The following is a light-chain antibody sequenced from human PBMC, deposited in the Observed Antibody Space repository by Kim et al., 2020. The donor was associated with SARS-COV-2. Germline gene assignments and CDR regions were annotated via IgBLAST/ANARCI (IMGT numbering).Light chain of an antibody. CDR3: QVWDRSSDPRGV. Sequence: SYELTQPPSVSVAPGKTARITCGGNNIGSKSVHWYQQKPGQAPVLVIYYDSDRPSGIPERFSGSNSGNTATLTISRVAAGDEADYYCQVWDRSSDPRGVF. V-gene: IGLV3-21*04. J-gene: IGLJ2*01. CDR2: YDS. CDR1: NIGSKS.